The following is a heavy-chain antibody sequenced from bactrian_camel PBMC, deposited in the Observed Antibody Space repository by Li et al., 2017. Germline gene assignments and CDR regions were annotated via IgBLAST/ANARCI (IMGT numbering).Heavy chain of an antibody. J-gene: IGHJ4*01. CDR3: ANWGDNY. D-gene: IGHD5*01. CDR1: EFTYSNTG. Sequence: HVQLVESGGGLVQPGGSLRLSCEASEFTYSNTGMRWVRQAPGKGLEWVSTIGNSDDTTYYVDSVKGRFTASRDNAKNTLYLQLNYLKTEDTAMYYCANWGDNYWGQGTQVTVS. CDR2: IGNSDDTT. V-gene: IGHV3S1*01.